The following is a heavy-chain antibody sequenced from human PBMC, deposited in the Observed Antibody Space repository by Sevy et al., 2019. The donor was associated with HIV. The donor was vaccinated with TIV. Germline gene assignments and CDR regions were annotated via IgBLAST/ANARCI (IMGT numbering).Heavy chain of an antibody. Sequence: ASVKVSCKASGYTFTSYYMHWVRQAPGQRLEWMGIITPGGGSTSCAQKFQGRVTMTRYTSTSTVYMELSSLRSEDTAVYYCARARAGTCAFDYWGQGTLVTVSS. CDR3: ARARAGTCAFDY. CDR1: GYTFTSYY. CDR2: ITPGGGST. D-gene: IGHD1-1*01. J-gene: IGHJ4*02. V-gene: IGHV1-46*01.